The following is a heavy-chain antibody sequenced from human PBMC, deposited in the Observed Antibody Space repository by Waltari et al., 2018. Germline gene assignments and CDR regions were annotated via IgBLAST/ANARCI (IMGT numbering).Heavy chain of an antibody. CDR2: ISGTGSST. V-gene: IGHV3-23*01. D-gene: IGHD3-16*01. Sequence: QLLESGGGLVQPGGSLRLSCAASGFTFSSYAITWVRQAPGKGLEWVSGISGTGSSTYYADSVKGRFTISRDNSKNSLYLQMNSLRADDTAVYYCTMTYYDYLWGTRTTVYWGQGTLVTVSS. CDR3: TMTYYDYLWGTRTTVY. CDR1: GFTFSSYA. J-gene: IGHJ4*02.